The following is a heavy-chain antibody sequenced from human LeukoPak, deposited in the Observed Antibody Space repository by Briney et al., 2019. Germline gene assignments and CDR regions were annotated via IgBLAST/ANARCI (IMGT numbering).Heavy chain of an antibody. Sequence: ASAKVSCKDSVYTFTIDGMSWVPQAPGQGLERMFCIIAEIGNTNYAQNLQGSVTMTTDTSTSTAYMELRSLRSDDTAVYYCARRGVGCSSTSCYGALGNYYYYYMDVWGKGTTVTVSS. V-gene: IGHV1-18*01. D-gene: IGHD2-2*01. CDR1: VYTFTIDG. CDR2: IIAEIGNT. J-gene: IGHJ6*03. CDR3: ARRGVGCSSTSCYGALGNYYYYYMDV.